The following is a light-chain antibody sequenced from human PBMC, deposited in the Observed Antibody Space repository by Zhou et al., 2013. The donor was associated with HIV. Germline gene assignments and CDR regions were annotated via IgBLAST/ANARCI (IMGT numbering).Light chain of an antibody. V-gene: IGKV1-5*03. CDR2: KAS. J-gene: IGKJ1*01. CDR1: QSILSW. Sequence: DIQMTQSPSTLSASVGDRVTITCRASQSILSWLAWYQQKPGKAPKLLIYKASSLESGVPSRFSGSGSGTEFTLTISSLHPDDFATYYCQQYNNYPWTFGQGTKVEIK. CDR3: QQYNNYPWT.